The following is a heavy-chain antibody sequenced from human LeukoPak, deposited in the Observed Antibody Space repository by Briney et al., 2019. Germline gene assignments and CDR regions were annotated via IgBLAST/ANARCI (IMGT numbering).Heavy chain of an antibody. Sequence: GGSLRLSCAASGFTFSNAWMIWVRQAPGKGLEWVIRTKTKTDGCTIDYAAPVKGRGTSSRGDSKDTLYRQINRLKSEETAMYYCTTEIRWELPEFDSWGQGTLVTVSS. V-gene: IGHV3-15*01. CDR1: GFTFSNAW. CDR3: TTEIRWELPEFDS. J-gene: IGHJ4*02. D-gene: IGHD1-26*01. CDR2: TKTKTDGCTI.